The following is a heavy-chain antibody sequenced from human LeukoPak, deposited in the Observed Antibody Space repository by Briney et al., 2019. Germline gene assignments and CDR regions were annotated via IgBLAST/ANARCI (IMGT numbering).Heavy chain of an antibody. D-gene: IGHD3-22*01. CDR1: GGSISSSSYY. Sequence: SETLSLTCTVSGGSISSSSYYWGWIRQPPGKGLEWIGSIYYSGSTYYNPSLKSRVTISVDTSKNRFSLKLSSVTAADTAVYYCARDRGGYYDSSVSYYFDYWGQGTLVTVSS. J-gene: IGHJ4*02. CDR3: ARDRGGYYDSSVSYYFDY. V-gene: IGHV4-39*02. CDR2: IYYSGST.